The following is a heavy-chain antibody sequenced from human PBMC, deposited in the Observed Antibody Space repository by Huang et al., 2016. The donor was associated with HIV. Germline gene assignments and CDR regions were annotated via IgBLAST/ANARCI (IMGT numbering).Heavy chain of an antibody. CDR1: GYNVDSYW. V-gene: IGHV5-51*01. CDR3: ARQGLWLPPTDPFDY. Sequence: EVHLVQSGAEVKEPGESLKISCQASGYNVDSYWIGWVRQMPGKGMEWMGGIYPVDSDTRYDPSFQGQVTISADQSINTAYLQWSSLKASDTAIYFCARQGLWLPPTDPFDYWGQGTPVTVSA. D-gene: IGHD3-10*01. J-gene: IGHJ4*02. CDR2: IYPVDSDT.